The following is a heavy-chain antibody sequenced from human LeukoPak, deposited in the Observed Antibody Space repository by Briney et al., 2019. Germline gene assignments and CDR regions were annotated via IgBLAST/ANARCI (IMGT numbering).Heavy chain of an antibody. CDR3: ASSTVGDAFDV. CDR1: GFIVSSNY. CDR2: ISSGGST. Sequence: GGSLRLSCAASGFIVSSNYMSWVRQAPGKGLEWVSVISSGGSTHYADSVKGRFTISRDNSKNTLYLQMNSLRAEDTAVYYCASSTVGDAFDVWGQGTMVTVSS. J-gene: IGHJ3*01. V-gene: IGHV3-53*01. D-gene: IGHD4-23*01.